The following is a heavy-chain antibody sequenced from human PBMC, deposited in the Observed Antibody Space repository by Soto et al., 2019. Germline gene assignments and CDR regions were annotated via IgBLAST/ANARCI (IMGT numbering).Heavy chain of an antibody. CDR2: INHSGST. V-gene: IGHV4-34*01. J-gene: IGHJ5*02. CDR3: ARGTNLRYCSGGSCYSGNWFDP. CDR1: GVSFSGYY. Sequence: QVQLQQWGAGLLKPSETLSLTCAVYGVSFSGYYWSWIRQPPGKGLEWIGEINHSGSTNYNPSLKSRVTISVDTSKNQFSLKLSSVTAADTAVYYCARGTNLRYCSGGSCYSGNWFDPWGQGTLVTVSS. D-gene: IGHD2-15*01.